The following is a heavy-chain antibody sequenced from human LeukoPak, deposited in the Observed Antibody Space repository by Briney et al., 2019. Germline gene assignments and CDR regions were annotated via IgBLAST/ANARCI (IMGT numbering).Heavy chain of an antibody. J-gene: IGHJ4*02. CDR2: ISGSGGST. V-gene: IGHV3-23*01. CDR1: GFTFSSYA. CDR3: AKDKKGLQEHTAPGGSDY. Sequence: GGSLRLSCAASGFTFSSYAMSWVRQAPGKGLEWVSAISGSGGSTYYADSVKGRFIISRDNSKNTLYLQMNSLRAEDTAVYYCAKDKKGLQEHTAPGGSDYWGQGTLVTVSS. D-gene: IGHD5-18*01.